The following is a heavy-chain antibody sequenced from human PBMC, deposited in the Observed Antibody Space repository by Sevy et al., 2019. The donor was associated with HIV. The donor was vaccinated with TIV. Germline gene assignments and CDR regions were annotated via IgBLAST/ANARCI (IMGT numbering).Heavy chain of an antibody. D-gene: IGHD6-25*01. CDR1: GGSISSYY. Sequence: SETLYLTCTVSGGSISSYYWSWIRQPPGKGLEWIGYIYYSGSTNYNPSLKSRVTISVDTSKNQFSLKLSSVTAADTAVYYCAKALAADAFDIWGQGTMVTVSS. V-gene: IGHV4-59*01. CDR2: IYYSGST. CDR3: AKALAADAFDI. J-gene: IGHJ3*02.